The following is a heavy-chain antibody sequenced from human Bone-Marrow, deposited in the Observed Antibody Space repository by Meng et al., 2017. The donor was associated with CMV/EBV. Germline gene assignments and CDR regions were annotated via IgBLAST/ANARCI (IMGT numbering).Heavy chain of an antibody. CDR1: GYTFSDYF. J-gene: IGHJ5*02. CDR2: INPKSGVT. D-gene: IGHD6-19*01. CDR3: ARVLEYSSGSRWFDP. Sequence: ASVKVSCKASGYTFSDYFLHWVRQAPGQGLEWMGWINPKSGVTNYAQRFQDRVTMTTDTSIRTVYMELSRLRSDDTAVYYCARVLEYSSGSRWFDPWGQGTLVTVSS. V-gene: IGHV1-2*02.